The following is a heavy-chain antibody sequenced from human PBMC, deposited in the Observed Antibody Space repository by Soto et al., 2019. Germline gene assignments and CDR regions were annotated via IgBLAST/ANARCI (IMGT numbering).Heavy chain of an antibody. D-gene: IGHD1-26*01. CDR1: GFTFNNAW. CDR3: TADLSPPEGPSYPIDY. Sequence: EVQLVESGGGLVTPGGSLRLSCVVSGFTFNNAWMNWVRQAPGKGLEWVGRMKSNGATDYAAFVKGRFTFSRDDSRGTLYLKMNSLEPEDTAVYYCTADLSPPEGPSYPIDYWGQGTLVTVSS. CDR2: MKSNGAT. J-gene: IGHJ4*02. V-gene: IGHV3-15*01.